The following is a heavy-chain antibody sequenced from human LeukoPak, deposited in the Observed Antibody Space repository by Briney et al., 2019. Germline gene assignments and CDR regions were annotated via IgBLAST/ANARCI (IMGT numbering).Heavy chain of an antibody. V-gene: IGHV3-30-3*01. J-gene: IGHJ3*02. CDR2: ISYDGSNK. CDR1: GFTFSSYA. CDR3: ARARGQWLADAFDI. Sequence: GRSLRLSCAASGFTFSSYAMHWVRQAPGKGLEWVAVISYDGSNKYYADSVKGRFTISRDNSKNTLYPQMNSLRAEDTAVYYCARARGQWLADAFDIWGQGTMVTVSS. D-gene: IGHD6-19*01.